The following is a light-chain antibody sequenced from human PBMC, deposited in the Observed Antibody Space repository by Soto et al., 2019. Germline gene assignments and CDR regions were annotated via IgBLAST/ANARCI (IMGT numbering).Light chain of an antibody. CDR2: GAS. V-gene: IGKV3-20*01. J-gene: IGKJ3*01. CDR1: QSVSSSY. Sequence: EIVLTQSPGTLSLSPGERATLSCRASQSVSSSYLAWYQQKPGQAPRLLIYGASSRATGIPERFSGSGSGTDFTLTISRLEPDDFAVYYWQQYGSSPLFTFGPGTKVDIK. CDR3: QQYGSSPLFT.